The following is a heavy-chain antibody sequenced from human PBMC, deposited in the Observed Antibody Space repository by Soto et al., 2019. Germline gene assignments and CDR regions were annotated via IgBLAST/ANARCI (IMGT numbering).Heavy chain of an antibody. J-gene: IGHJ5*02. Sequence: AVKVSCKASGGTFSSYAISWVRQAPGQGLEWMGGIIPIFGTANYAQKFQGRVTITADESTSTAYMELSSLRSEDTAVYYCARGSVLSIAADGARLGHELDPWGQGTLVTVSS. CDR3: ARGSVLSIAADGARLGHELDP. V-gene: IGHV1-69*13. D-gene: IGHD6-13*01. CDR2: IIPIFGTA. CDR1: GGTFSSYA.